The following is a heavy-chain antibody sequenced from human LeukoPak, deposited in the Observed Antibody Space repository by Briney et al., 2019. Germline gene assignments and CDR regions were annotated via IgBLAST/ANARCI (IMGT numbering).Heavy chain of an antibody. CDR1: GFTFSSYS. CDR2: IGSSISYI. J-gene: IGHJ6*02. Sequence: GGSLRLSCAASGFTFSSYSMKWVRQAPGKGLEWVSFIGSSISYISYADSVKGRFTISRDNAKNSLYLQMNSLRAEDTAVYYCPREGYYSGMDVWGQGTTVTVSS. V-gene: IGHV3-21*01. CDR3: PREGYYSGMDV.